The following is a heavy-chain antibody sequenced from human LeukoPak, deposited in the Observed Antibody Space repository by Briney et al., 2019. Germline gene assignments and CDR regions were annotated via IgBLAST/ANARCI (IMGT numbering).Heavy chain of an antibody. CDR2: IYYSGNT. CDR1: GGSISNSY. D-gene: IGHD4-17*01. Sequence: SETLSLPCTVSGGSISNSYWSWIRQPPGKGLEWIGYIYYSGNTKYNPSLKSRVTISVDTSKNQFSLKLSSVTAADTAVYYCASSSTVTTIDYWGQGTLVTVSS. J-gene: IGHJ4*02. CDR3: ASSSTVTTIDY. V-gene: IGHV4-59*08.